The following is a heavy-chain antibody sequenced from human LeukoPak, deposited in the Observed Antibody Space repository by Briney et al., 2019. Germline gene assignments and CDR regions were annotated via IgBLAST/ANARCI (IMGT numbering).Heavy chain of an antibody. Sequence: GGSLRLSCAASGFTFSSYWMSWVRQAPGKGLEWVANIKQDGSEKYYVDSVKGRFTISRDNAKNSLYLQMNSLRAEDTAVYYCARDRHYYGSGSYYKGPCDYWGQGTLVTVSS. J-gene: IGHJ4*02. CDR1: GFTFSSYW. V-gene: IGHV3-7*01. CDR3: ARDRHYYGSGSYYKGPCDY. D-gene: IGHD3-10*01. CDR2: IKQDGSEK.